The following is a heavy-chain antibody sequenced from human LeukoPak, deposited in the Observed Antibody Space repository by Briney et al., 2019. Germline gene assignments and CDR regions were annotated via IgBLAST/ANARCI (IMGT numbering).Heavy chain of an antibody. V-gene: IGHV1-18*03. CDR3: VTYYYDSSGYPLLGNY. CDR2: ISAYNGNT. D-gene: IGHD3-22*01. CDR1: GYTFTSYG. Sequence: ASVKVSCKASGYTFTSYGISWVRQAPGQGLEWMGWISAYNGNTNYAQKLQGRVTMTTDTSTSTAYMELRSLRSDDMAVYYCVTYYYDSSGYPLLGNYWGQGTLVTVSS. J-gene: IGHJ4*02.